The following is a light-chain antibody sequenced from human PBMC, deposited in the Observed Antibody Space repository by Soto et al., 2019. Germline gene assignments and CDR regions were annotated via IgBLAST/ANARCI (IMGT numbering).Light chain of an antibody. CDR2: DAS. Sequence: DIQMTQSPSTLSGSVGDRVTITFRSSQSISSWLAWYQQKPGKAPKILISDASILENGVPSRFSGTGSGTEFTLTISNLQPDDFATYFCQQYNSFSLITFGQGTRLEIK. J-gene: IGKJ5*01. CDR1: QSISSW. V-gene: IGKV1-5*01. CDR3: QQYNSFSLIT.